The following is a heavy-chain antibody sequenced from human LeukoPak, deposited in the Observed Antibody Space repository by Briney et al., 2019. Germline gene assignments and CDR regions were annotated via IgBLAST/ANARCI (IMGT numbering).Heavy chain of an antibody. V-gene: IGHV4-34*01. CDR1: GGSFSGYY. CDR2: INNSGST. J-gene: IGHJ2*01. Sequence: SETLSLTCAVYGGSFSGYYWSWIRQPPGKGLEWIGEINNSGSTNYNPSLKSRVIISVDTSENQFSLKLSSVTAADTTVYYCARGLPSGLWGRGTLVTVSS. CDR3: ARGLPSGL.